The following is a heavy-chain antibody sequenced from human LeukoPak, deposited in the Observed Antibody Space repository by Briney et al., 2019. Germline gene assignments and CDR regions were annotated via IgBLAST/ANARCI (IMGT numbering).Heavy chain of an antibody. D-gene: IGHD2-2*01. J-gene: IGHJ3*02. CDR1: GFTFSTYV. CDR2: ISISGSTI. CDR3: VRGGSSPYKYNAFDI. V-gene: IGHV3-48*03. Sequence: GRSLRLSCAASGFTFSTYVMHWVRQAPGKGLEWVSYISISGSTIFYADSVKGRFTISRDNAKNSLYLQMNSLRAEDTAVYYCVRGGSSPYKYNAFDIWGQGTMVTVSS.